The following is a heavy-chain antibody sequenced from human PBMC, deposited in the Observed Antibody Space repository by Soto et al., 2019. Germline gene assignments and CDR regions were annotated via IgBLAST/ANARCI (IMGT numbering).Heavy chain of an antibody. J-gene: IGHJ6*02. CDR2: INPTDSDT. Sequence: LGESLKISCKGSGYSFTTYWIAWVRQMPGKGLEWMGIINPTDSDTKYSPSFQGQVTISADQSISTAYLQWSSLKASDTAMYYCARHEQYYFHSYGMDVWGQGTTVTVSS. CDR1: GYSFTTYW. CDR3: ARHEQYYFHSYGMDV. V-gene: IGHV5-51*01.